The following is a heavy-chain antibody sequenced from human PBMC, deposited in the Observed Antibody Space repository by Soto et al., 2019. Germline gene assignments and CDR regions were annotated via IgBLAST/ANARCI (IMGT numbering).Heavy chain of an antibody. CDR1: GSALNSGNYY. V-gene: IGHV4-31*03. CDR2: IYVTGAV. CDR3: ARLRIATNNYKWFDP. J-gene: IGHJ5*02. Sequence: SETLSLTCRVSGSALNSGNYYWSWIRQVPGKGLEWIGHIYVTGAVDYNPSLRDRITISQDTSERQFSLNLRLVTAADTAVYYCARLRIATNNYKWFDPWGQGTQVTVSS. D-gene: IGHD2-21*01.